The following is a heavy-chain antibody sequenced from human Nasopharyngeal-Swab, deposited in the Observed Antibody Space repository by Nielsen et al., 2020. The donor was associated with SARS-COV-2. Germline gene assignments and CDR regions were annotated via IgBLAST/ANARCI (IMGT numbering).Heavy chain of an antibody. CDR3: ARERESIYYGSGSLYYYYYGMDV. Sequence: GGSLRLSCAASGFTFSSYAMHWVRQAPGKGLEWVAVISYDGSNKYYADSVKGRFTISRDNSKNTLYLQMNSLRAEDTAVYYCARERESIYYGSGSLYYYYYGMDVWGQGTTVTVSS. J-gene: IGHJ6*02. CDR1: GFTFSSYA. V-gene: IGHV3-30*04. CDR2: ISYDGSNK. D-gene: IGHD3-10*01.